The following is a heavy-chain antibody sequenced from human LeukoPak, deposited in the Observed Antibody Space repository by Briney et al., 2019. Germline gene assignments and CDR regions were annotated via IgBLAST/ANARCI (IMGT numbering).Heavy chain of an antibody. D-gene: IGHD3-22*01. CDR2: ISWNSGSI. CDR3: AKDRTMIASDGMDV. Sequence: PGRSLRLSCAASGFTFDDYAMHWVRQAPGKCLEWVSGISWNSGSIGYADSVKGRFTISRDNAKNSLYLQMNSLRAEDTALYYCAKDRTMIASDGMDVWGQGTTVTVSS. CDR1: GFTFDDYA. J-gene: IGHJ6*02. V-gene: IGHV3-9*01.